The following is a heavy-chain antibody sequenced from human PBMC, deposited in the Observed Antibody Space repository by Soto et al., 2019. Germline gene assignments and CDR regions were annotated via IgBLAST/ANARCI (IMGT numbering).Heavy chain of an antibody. CDR3: ARDYKLRARPYYYYGMDV. CDR2: INPNSGGT. Sequence: GASVKVSCKASGYTFTGYYMHWVRQAPGQGLEWMGWINPNSGGTNYAQKFQGRVTMTRDTSISTAYMELSRLRSDDTAVYYCARDYKLRARPYYYYGMDVWGQGTTVTVSS. CDR1: GYTFTGYY. J-gene: IGHJ6*02. D-gene: IGHD6-6*01. V-gene: IGHV1-2*02.